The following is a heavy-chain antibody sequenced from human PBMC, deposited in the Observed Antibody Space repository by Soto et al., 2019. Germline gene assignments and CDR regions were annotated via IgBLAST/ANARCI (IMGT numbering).Heavy chain of an antibody. D-gene: IGHD3-16*02. Sequence: QVQLVESGGGLVKPGGSLRLSCAASGFTFSDYYMSWIRQAPGKGLEWVSYISSSGSTIYYADSVKGRFTISRDNAXXSXXLQMNSMRAEDTAVYYCARGPYDYVWGSDPPHFDYWGQGTLVTVSS. J-gene: IGHJ4*02. CDR1: GFTFSDYY. V-gene: IGHV3-11*01. CDR2: ISSSGSTI. CDR3: ARGPYDYVWGSDPPHFDY.